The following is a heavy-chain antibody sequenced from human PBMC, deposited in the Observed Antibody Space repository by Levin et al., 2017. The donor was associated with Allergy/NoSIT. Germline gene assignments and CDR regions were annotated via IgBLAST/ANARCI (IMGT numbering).Heavy chain of an antibody. CDR2: ISDDGSNK. J-gene: IGHJ4*02. CDR3: AKPIGDCTGGSCYSFDY. V-gene: IGHV3-30*18. Sequence: GGSLRLSCAASGFTFSSYGMHWVRQAPGKGLEWVAVISDDGSNKYYVDSVKGRFTISRDNSKNTLYLQMNSLRAADTAVYYCAKPIGDCTGGSCYSFDYWGQGTLVTVSS. D-gene: IGHD2-15*01. CDR1: GFTFSSYG.